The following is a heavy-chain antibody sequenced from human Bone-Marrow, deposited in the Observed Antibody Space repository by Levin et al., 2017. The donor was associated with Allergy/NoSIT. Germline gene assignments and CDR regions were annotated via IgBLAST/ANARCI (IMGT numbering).Heavy chain of an antibody. V-gene: IGHV3-7*01. J-gene: IGHJ3*02. CDR1: GFTFSDYW. D-gene: IGHD2-15*01. CDR3: VRDGRYCIGFGCRGDAFDI. CDR2: IKEDGTKK. Sequence: GGSLRLSCSASGFTFSDYWMTWVRQAPGKGLEWVANIKEDGTKKYYVDSVEGRFTISRDNAKNSLFLQISSLRVEDTAVYYCVRDGRYCIGFGCRGDAFDIWGQGTVVIVSS.